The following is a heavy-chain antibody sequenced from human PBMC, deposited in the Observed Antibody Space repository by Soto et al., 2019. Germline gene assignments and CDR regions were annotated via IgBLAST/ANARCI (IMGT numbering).Heavy chain of an antibody. Sequence: QVQLQESGSGLLKPSQTLSLDCSVSGDSLRRGFHHWSWIRQTPGKGLQLIGYIYTNGDTHYDPSLRNRLNMSIVTTESRFSLKVTSVTAADTAVYYCARGTVYYCPNDKCGFFFDHWGQGALVTVTS. CDR2: IYTNGDT. V-gene: IGHV4-31*03. CDR1: GDSLRRGFHH. J-gene: IGHJ4*02. D-gene: IGHD2-8*01. CDR3: ARGTVYYCPNDKCGFFFDH.